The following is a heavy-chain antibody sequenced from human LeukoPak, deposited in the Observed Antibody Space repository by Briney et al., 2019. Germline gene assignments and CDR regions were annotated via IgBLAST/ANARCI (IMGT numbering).Heavy chain of an antibody. Sequence: SETLSLTCTVSGGSISSYYWSWIRQPPGKGLEWIGYIYYSGSTNYNPSLKSRVTISVDTSKNRFSLKLSSVTAADTAVYYCARVYSSGWFAVDYWGQGTLVTVSS. CDR2: IYYSGST. D-gene: IGHD6-19*01. J-gene: IGHJ4*02. CDR3: ARVYSSGWFAVDY. CDR1: GGSISSYY. V-gene: IGHV4-59*01.